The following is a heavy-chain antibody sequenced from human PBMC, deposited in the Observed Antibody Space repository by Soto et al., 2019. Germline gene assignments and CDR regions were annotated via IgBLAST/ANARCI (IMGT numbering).Heavy chain of an antibody. CDR1: GFTFSSYS. D-gene: IGHD3-3*01. J-gene: IGHJ6*03. V-gene: IGHV3-21*01. Sequence: GGSLRLSCAASGFTFSSYSMNWVRQAPGKGLEWVSSISSSSSYIYYADSVKGRFTISRDNAKNSLYLQMNSLRAEDTAVYYCARDRASRITIFGVVLYYYYMDVWGKGTTVTVSS. CDR2: ISSSSSYI. CDR3: ARDRASRITIFGVVLYYYYMDV.